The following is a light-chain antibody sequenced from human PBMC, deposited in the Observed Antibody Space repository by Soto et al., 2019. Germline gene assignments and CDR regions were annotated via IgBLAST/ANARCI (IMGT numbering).Light chain of an antibody. V-gene: IGLV1-36*01. Sequence: QSVLTQSPSVSEAPRQRVTITCSGSSSNIGDNPVNWYQQLPGKAPTLLIYYDDLLASGVSDRFSGSKSGTSASLSISGLQSEDEGDYYCAAWDDSLDGVVFGGGTKLTVL. CDR3: AAWDDSLDGVV. J-gene: IGLJ2*01. CDR1: SSNIGDNP. CDR2: YDD.